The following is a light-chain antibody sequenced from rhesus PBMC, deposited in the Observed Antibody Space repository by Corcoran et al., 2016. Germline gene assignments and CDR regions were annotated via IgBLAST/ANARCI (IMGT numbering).Light chain of an antibody. V-gene: IGKV1-28*02. Sequence: DIQMTQSPSSLSASVGDTVTITCRTSQAINGYLNWFQQKPGKAPQLLLYDASHLARGVPSRFSGSGSRIDFTLTLTNLQPEDFATYYCLHHYNYPFTFGPGTKLDI. CDR3: LHHYNYPFT. J-gene: IGKJ3*01. CDR1: QAINGY. CDR2: DAS.